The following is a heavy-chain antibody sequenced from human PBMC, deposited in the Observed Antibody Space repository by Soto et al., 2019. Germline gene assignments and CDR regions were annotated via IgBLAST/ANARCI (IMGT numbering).Heavy chain of an antibody. D-gene: IGHD5-18*01. CDR2: INHSGST. V-gene: IGHV4-34*01. CDR1: GGSFSGYY. CDR3: AREGDGYSYGIDY. J-gene: IGHJ4*02. Sequence: SETLSLTCAVYGGSFSGYYWSWIRQPPGKGLEWIGEINHSGSTNYNPSLKSRVTISVDTSKNQFSLKLSSVTAADTAVYYCAREGDGYSYGIDYWGQGTLVTVSS.